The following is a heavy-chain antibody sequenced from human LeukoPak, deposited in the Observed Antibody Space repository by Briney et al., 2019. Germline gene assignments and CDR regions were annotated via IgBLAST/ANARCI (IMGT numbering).Heavy chain of an antibody. V-gene: IGHV4-30-4*08. CDR1: GGSISSGDYY. D-gene: IGHD2-2*03. Sequence: SQTLSLTCTVSGGSISSGDYYWIWLRQPPGKDLEGVGYIYYSGSTYYNPSLKSRVTISVDTSKNQFSLKLSSVTAADTAVYYCARGVGYCSSTSCHNCFDPWGQGTLVTVSS. CDR3: ARGVGYCSSTSCHNCFDP. CDR2: IYYSGST. J-gene: IGHJ5*02.